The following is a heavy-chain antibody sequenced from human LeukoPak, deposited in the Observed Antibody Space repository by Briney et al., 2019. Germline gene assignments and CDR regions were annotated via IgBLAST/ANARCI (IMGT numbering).Heavy chain of an antibody. CDR1: GGSISSYY. CDR2: IYYSGST. V-gene: IGHV4-59*08. CDR3: ARHFSAAGTGYFDY. D-gene: IGHD6-13*01. Sequence: SETLSLTCTVSGGSISSYYWSWIRQPPGKGLEWIGYIYYSGSTNYNPSLKSRVTISVDTSKNQFSLKLSSVTAADTAVYYCARHFSAAGTGYFDYWGPGTLVTVSS. J-gene: IGHJ4*02.